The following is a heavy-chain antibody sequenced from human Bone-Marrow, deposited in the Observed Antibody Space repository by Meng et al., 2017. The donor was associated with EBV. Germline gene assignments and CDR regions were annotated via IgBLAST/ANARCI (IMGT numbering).Heavy chain of an antibody. CDR2: INPSRST. CDR1: GGSFSGYY. CDR3: ARGGENYFGS. D-gene: IGHD2-21*01. J-gene: IGHJ4*02. Sequence: GEVLVNALETLSLPSAVYGGSFSGYYWSWIRKPPGKGLEWIGKINPSRSTNYNASLKSLVTISVDTSKNQFSLKLSSVTAADTAVYYCARGGENYFGSWGQGTLVTVSS. V-gene: IGHV4-34*01.